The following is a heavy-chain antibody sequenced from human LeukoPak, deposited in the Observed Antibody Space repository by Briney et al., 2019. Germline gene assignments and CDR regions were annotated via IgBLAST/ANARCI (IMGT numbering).Heavy chain of an antibody. CDR3: ARGESRAFDI. Sequence: GGSLRLSCAASGFSVSKTYMSWVRQAPGKGLDWVSVIYSGGTTYYADSVKGRFTISRDNSKNTPHLHMNTLRAEDTAVYYCARGESRAFDIWGQGTLVTVSS. J-gene: IGHJ3*02. V-gene: IGHV3-66*01. CDR1: GFSVSKTY. CDR2: IYSGGTT.